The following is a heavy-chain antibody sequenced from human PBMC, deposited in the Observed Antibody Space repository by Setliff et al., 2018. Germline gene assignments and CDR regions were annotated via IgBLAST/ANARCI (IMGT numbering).Heavy chain of an antibody. J-gene: IGHJ4*02. D-gene: IGHD2-15*01. CDR3: ARTCSGSGCYAGLES. V-gene: IGHV3-21*01. Sequence: GGSLRLSCIASGFTFSSYSMNWVRQAPGKGLEWVSSISGGGRYTYSADSVKGRFTISRDNSRNTVYLQMNSLRAEDTAVYYCARTCSGSGCYAGLESWGQGTPVTVSS. CDR1: GFTFSSYS. CDR2: ISGGGRYT.